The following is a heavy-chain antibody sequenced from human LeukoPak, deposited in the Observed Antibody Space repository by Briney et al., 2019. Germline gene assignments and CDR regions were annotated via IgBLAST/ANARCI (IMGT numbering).Heavy chain of an antibody. J-gene: IGHJ1*01. CDR2: IYPGDSDT. V-gene: IGHV5-51*01. CDR1: GYSFTSYW. Sequence: GESLKISCKASGYSFTSYWIGWVRQMPGKGLEWMGIIYPGDSDTRYSPSFQGQVTISADKSISTAYLQWSSLKASDTAMYYCARSENYYDSSGYYGYFQHWGQGTLVTVSS. D-gene: IGHD3-22*01. CDR3: ARSENYYDSSGYYGYFQH.